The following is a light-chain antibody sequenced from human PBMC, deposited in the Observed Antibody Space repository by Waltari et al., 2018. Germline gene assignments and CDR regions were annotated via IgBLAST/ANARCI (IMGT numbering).Light chain of an antibody. V-gene: IGKV4-1*01. CDR1: QSVFSSNNDKNY. CDR3: QQYYSSPYT. CDR2: WAS. Sequence: DIVMTQPPDSLAVLLGERATIHCKSSQSVFSSNNDKNYLGWYQQRPGQPPKMIMYWASTRESGVPDRFSGSASGTDFTLTITNLQADDVAVYYCQQYYSSPYTFGQGTKLEIK. J-gene: IGKJ2*01.